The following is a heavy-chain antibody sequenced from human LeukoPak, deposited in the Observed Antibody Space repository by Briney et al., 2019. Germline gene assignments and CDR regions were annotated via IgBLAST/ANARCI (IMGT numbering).Heavy chain of an antibody. Sequence: GGSLRLSCAASGFTFSSYDMHWVRQAPGKGLEWVAVISYDGSNKYYADSVKGRFTISRDNSKNTLYLQMNSLRAEDTAVYYCARDRPYYYYYMDVWGKGTTVTVSS. CDR3: ARDRPYYYYYMDV. CDR1: GFTFSSYD. CDR2: ISYDGSNK. V-gene: IGHV3-30*01. J-gene: IGHJ6*03.